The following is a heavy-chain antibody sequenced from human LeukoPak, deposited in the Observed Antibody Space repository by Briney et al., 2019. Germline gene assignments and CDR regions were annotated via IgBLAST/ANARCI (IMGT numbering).Heavy chain of an antibody. Sequence: SETLSLTCTVSSGSISSDYWSWIRQPPGKGLEWIGYIYYSGSTIIYNPSLKSRVTISVDTSKNQFSLKMYSMTVADTAVYYCARVHPGVLQFDSWGQGTLAPVSS. CDR2: IYYSGSTI. CDR1: SGSISSDY. D-gene: IGHD1-14*01. CDR3: ARVHPGVLQFDS. J-gene: IGHJ4*02. V-gene: IGHV4-59*01.